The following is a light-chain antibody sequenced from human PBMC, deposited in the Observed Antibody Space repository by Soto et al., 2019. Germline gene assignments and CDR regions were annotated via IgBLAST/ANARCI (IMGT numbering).Light chain of an antibody. CDR3: QQYNSLWT. J-gene: IGKJ1*01. V-gene: IGKV1-5*03. Sequence: DIQMTQSPSTLSASVGERVTIPCRASQSISSGLAWYQQKPGKAPRLLIYRASSLESGVPSRFSGSGSGTEFTLTISSLQPDDFATYYCQQYNSLWTFGQGTKVEIK. CDR1: QSISSG. CDR2: RAS.